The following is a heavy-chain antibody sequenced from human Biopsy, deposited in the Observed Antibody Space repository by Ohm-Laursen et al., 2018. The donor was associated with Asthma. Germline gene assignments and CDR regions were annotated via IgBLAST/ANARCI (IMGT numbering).Heavy chain of an antibody. CDR2: INNSSSII. V-gene: IGHV3-48*02. D-gene: IGHD2-15*01. Sequence: SLRLSCSASGFAFRSYPMNWVRQAPGKGLEWLSYINNSSSIIYYADSVKGRLTISRDNAKNSLFLQMNSLRDEDTAVYYCARGYCRDDACYSPPDYWGQGTLVTVSS. CDR1: GFAFRSYP. J-gene: IGHJ4*02. CDR3: ARGYCRDDACYSPPDY.